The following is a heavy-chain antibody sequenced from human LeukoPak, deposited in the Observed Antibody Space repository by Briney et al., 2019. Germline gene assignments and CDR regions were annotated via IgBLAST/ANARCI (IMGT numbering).Heavy chain of an antibody. D-gene: IGHD6-19*01. Sequence: GGSLRLSCAASGFTFSSYVMNWVRQAPGKGLEWVSGIIGSGGSTYYAGSVKGRFTISRDNSKNTLYLQMNSLRAEDTAVYYCAKQQRAAVADDLDYWGQGTLVTVSS. CDR2: IIGSGGST. CDR1: GFTFSSYV. J-gene: IGHJ4*02. V-gene: IGHV3-23*01. CDR3: AKQQRAAVADDLDY.